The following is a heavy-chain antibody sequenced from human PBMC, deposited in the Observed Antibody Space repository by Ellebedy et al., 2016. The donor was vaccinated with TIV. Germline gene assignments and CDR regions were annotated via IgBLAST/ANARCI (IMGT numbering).Heavy chain of an antibody. CDR3: ARVLYDSSGNSLNYFDY. D-gene: IGHD3-22*01. J-gene: IGHJ4*02. CDR1: GVFIRSGGSY. V-gene: IGHV4-31*03. Sequence: LRLSXTVSGVFIRSGGSYWSWIRQHPGKGLEWFGHIYYNGRTYYNPSLKSRSTMSVDTSKNQFSLKLSSVTAADTAVYYCARVLYDSSGNSLNYFDYWGRGTLLTVSS. CDR2: IYYNGRT.